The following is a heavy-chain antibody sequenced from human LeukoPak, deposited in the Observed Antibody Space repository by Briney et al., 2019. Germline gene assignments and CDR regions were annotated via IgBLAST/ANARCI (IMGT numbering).Heavy chain of an antibody. V-gene: IGHV3-9*01. J-gene: IGHJ6*02. Sequence: PGRSLRLSCAASGFTLDDYAMHWVRQAPGKGLEWVSGISWNSGSIGYADSVKGRFTISRDNAKNSLYLQMNSLRAEDTALYYCAKDRSVAAHKDYYYGMDVWGQGTTVTVSS. CDR3: AKDRSVAAHKDYYYGMDV. D-gene: IGHD2-15*01. CDR1: GFTLDDYA. CDR2: ISWNSGSI.